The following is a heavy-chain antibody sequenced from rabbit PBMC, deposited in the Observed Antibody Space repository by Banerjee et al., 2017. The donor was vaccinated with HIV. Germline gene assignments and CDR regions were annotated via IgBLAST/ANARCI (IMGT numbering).Heavy chain of an antibody. CDR3: ARCDYSDDGYDM. CDR1: GFSFSTSYN. Sequence: QSLEESGGDLVKPGASMTLTCTASGFSFSTSYNMCWVRQAPGKGLEWIACIYTGSGGTYYASWAKGRFTITKTSSTTVTLQMTSLTAADTATYFCARCDYSDDGYDMWGPGTLVTVS. V-gene: IGHV1S40*01. CDR2: IYTGSGGT. J-gene: IGHJ4*01. D-gene: IGHD6-1*01.